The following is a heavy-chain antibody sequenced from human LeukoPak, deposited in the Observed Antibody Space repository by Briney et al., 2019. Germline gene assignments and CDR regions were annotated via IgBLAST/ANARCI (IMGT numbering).Heavy chain of an antibody. Sequence: QTGGSLRLSCAASGFTFDDFSMHWVRQAPGKGLEWVSLISWDGGITYYADSVKGRFTISRDNSKSSLYLQLNSLTPEDTALYYCAKDSSVGTTNYLDYWGQGTLVTVSS. CDR3: AKDSSVGTTNYLDY. D-gene: IGHD1-26*01. J-gene: IGHJ4*02. CDR2: ISWDGGIT. CDR1: GFTFDDFS. V-gene: IGHV3-43*01.